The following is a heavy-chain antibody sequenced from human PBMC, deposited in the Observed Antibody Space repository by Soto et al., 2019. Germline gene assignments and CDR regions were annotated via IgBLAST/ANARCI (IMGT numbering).Heavy chain of an antibody. J-gene: IGHJ5*02. D-gene: IGHD3-10*01. Sequence: GGSLRLSCAASGFTLSSYWMHWVRQAPGKGLVWVSRINSDGSSTSYADSVKGRFTISRDNAKNTLYLQMNSLRAEDTAVYYCARDGFGEIWFDPCGQGTLVTVTS. CDR3: ARDGFGEIWFDP. CDR1: GFTLSSYW. CDR2: INSDGSST. V-gene: IGHV3-74*01.